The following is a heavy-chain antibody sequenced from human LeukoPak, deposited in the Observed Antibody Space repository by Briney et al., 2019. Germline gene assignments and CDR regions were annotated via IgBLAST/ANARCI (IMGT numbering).Heavy chain of an antibody. CDR2: INHRGST. CDR3: ARDSSMLRGPLVIYYFDF. J-gene: IGHJ4*02. Sequence: SETLSLTCAVYGGSFSGYYWSWIRQPPGRGLEWIGEINHRGSTNYNPSLKSRVTISVDTSKSHFSLKLSSVTAADTAVYYCARDSSMLRGPLVIYYFDFWGQGTLVTVSS. D-gene: IGHD3-10*01. V-gene: IGHV4-34*01. CDR1: GGSFSGYY.